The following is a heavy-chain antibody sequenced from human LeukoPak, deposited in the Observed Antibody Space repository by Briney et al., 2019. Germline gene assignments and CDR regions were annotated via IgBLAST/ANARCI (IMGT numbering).Heavy chain of an antibody. D-gene: IGHD6-19*01. CDR3: ARGRIAVAGTTLYFQH. Sequence: ASVKVSCKASGYTFTSYDIDWVRQATGQGLEWMGWMNPNSGNTGYAQKFQGRVTMTRNTSISTAYMEPSSLRSEDTAVYYCARGRIAVAGTTLYFQHWGQGTLVTVSS. J-gene: IGHJ1*01. CDR2: MNPNSGNT. CDR1: GYTFTSYD. V-gene: IGHV1-8*01.